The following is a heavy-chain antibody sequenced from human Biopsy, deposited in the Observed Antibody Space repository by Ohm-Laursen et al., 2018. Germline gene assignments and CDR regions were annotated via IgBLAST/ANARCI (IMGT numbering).Heavy chain of an antibody. CDR3: ARGDYFDSNGYFWFDP. Sequence: TLSLTYTVSGGSISSGGSYWSWIRQRPGKGLEWIGYIFNSANTYYNPSLKNLITISGDTSKNQFSLKLNSVTAADTAVYYCARGDYFDSNGYFWFDPWGQGTRVTVSS. J-gene: IGHJ5*02. CDR1: GGSISSGGSY. V-gene: IGHV4-31*01. D-gene: IGHD3-22*01. CDR2: IFNSANT.